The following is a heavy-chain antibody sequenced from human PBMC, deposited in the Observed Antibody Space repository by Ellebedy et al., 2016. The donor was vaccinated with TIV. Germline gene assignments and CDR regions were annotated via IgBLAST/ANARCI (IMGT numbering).Heavy chain of an antibody. CDR1: GYTFTSYY. D-gene: IGHD1-26*01. V-gene: IGHV1-69*13. CDR3: ARWEPQREIRWFDP. Sequence: ASVQVSCKASGYTFTSYYMHWVRQAAGHGLEWMGGIIPIFGTANYSEKSQGRVTTTADESTSTAYMELSSLRSEDTAVYYCARWEPQREIRWFDPWGQGTLVTVSS. CDR2: IIPIFGTA. J-gene: IGHJ5*02.